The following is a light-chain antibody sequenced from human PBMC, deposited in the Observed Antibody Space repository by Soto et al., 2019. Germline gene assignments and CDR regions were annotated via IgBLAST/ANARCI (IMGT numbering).Light chain of an antibody. CDR3: QQYNDSPYT. Sequence: DIQVTQSPATLSASVGDRVIIACRASQTADKWVAWYQQKPGKAPNVLIYDASRLESGVPARFSGSGSGKLFTLTISKLQPDDVATYYCQQYNDSPYTFGQGTKVEIK. J-gene: IGKJ2*01. CDR1: QTADKW. V-gene: IGKV1-5*01. CDR2: DAS.